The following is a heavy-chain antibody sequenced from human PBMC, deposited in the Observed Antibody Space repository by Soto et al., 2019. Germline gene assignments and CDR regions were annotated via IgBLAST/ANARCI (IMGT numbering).Heavy chain of an antibody. D-gene: IGHD3-9*01. CDR2: IIPIFGTA. CDR1: GGTFSSYA. Sequence: QVQLVQSGAEVKKPGSSVKVSCKASGGTFSSYAISWVRQAPGQGLEWMGGIIPIFGTANYEQKFQGSVTITADESTSTAYMELSSLRSEDTAVYYCARVLGPDYYDLLTGYPDYGGQGPLVTVSS. CDR3: ARVLGPDYYDLLTGYPDY. J-gene: IGHJ4*02. V-gene: IGHV1-69*01.